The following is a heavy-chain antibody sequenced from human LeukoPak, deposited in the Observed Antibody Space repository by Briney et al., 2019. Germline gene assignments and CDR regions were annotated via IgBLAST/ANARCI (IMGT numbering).Heavy chain of an antibody. CDR1: GGSISSSSYY. CDR2: IYYSGST. V-gene: IGHV4-39*07. Sequence: PSETLSLTCTVSGGSISSSSYYWGWIRQPPGKGLEWIGSIYYSGSTYYNPSLKSRVTISVDTSKNQFSLKLSSVTAADTAVYYCARGAGIIVVVVAATQTWFDPWGQGTLVTVSS. J-gene: IGHJ5*02. CDR3: ARGAGIIVVVVAATQTWFDP. D-gene: IGHD2-15*01.